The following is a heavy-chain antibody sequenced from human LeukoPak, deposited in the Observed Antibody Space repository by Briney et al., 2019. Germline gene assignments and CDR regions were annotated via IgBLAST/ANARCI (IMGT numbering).Heavy chain of an antibody. CDR1: GYTFTAYY. CDR2: INPNSGGT. CDR3: ARGSVTMVRGVPLDY. J-gene: IGHJ4*02. Sequence: ASVKVSCKASGYTFTAYYMHWVRQAPGQGLEWMGWINPNSGGTNYAQKFQGRVTMTRDTSISTAYMELSRLRSDDTAVYYCARGSVTMVRGVPLDYWGQGTLVTVSS. V-gene: IGHV1-2*02. D-gene: IGHD3-10*01.